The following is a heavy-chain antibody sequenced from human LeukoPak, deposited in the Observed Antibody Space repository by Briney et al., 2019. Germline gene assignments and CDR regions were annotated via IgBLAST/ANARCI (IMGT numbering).Heavy chain of an antibody. CDR2: IYYSGNT. CDR1: GSSISSYY. Sequence: PSETLSLTCTVSGSSISSYYWSWIRQPPGKGLEWISYIYYSGNTNYNPSLKSRVTISVDTSKNQFSLKLSSVTAADTAVYYCARPVAGTNGWFDPWGQGTLVTVSS. D-gene: IGHD6-19*01. V-gene: IGHV4-59*01. CDR3: ARPVAGTNGWFDP. J-gene: IGHJ5*02.